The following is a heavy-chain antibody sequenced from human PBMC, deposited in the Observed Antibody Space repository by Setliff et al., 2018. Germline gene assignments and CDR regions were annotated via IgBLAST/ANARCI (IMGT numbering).Heavy chain of an antibody. CDR1: DVSVNSLTW. D-gene: IGHD2-2*01. V-gene: IGHV4-4*02. CDR2: IYHDGNT. Sequence: SETLSLTCAVSDVSVNSLTWWSWVRQSPGKGLEWIGHIYHDGNTKSYPSVHFNQSLKSRVTMSVDKSKNHFSLELTSVTAADTAVYYCARGGGGYHAASWGQGILVTVSS. J-gene: IGHJ5*02. CDR3: ARGGGGYHAAS.